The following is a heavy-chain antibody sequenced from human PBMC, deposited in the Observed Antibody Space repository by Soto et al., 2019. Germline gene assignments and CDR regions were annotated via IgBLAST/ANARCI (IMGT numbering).Heavy chain of an antibody. D-gene: IGHD4-17*01. CDR2: IIPILGIA. CDR1: GGTFSSYT. J-gene: IGHJ4*02. V-gene: IGHV1-69*04. Sequence: ASVKVSCKASGGTFSSYTISWVRQAPGQGLEWMGRIIPILGIANYAQKFQGRVTITADKSTSTAYMELSSLRSEDTAVYYCARDPDFRHRRDYGETNPFDYWGQGTLVTVSS. CDR3: ARDPDFRHRRDYGETNPFDY.